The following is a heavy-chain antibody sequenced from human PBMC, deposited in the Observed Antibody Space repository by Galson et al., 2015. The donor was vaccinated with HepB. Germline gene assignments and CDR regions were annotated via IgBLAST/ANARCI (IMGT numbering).Heavy chain of an antibody. D-gene: IGHD4-17*01. CDR3: ARHDDYGDSINYFDY. J-gene: IGHJ4*02. CDR2: IYPGDSET. V-gene: IGHV5-51*03. Sequence: QSGAEVKKPGESLTISCEGSGFTYISYWIAWVRQTPDKGLEWMGIIYPGDSETAYSPSFQGQVTISVDKSINTAYLHWSSLKASDTAIYYCARHDDYGDSINYFDYWGQGTLVTVSS. CDR1: GFTYISYW.